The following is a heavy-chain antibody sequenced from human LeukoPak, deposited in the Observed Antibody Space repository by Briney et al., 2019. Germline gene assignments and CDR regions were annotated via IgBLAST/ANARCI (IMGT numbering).Heavy chain of an antibody. CDR3: ARALVAGTFQYFDY. Sequence: PSETLSLTCTVSGGSISSSSYYWSWIRQPPGKGLEWIGYIYYSGSTNYNPSLKSRVTISVDTSKNQFSLKLSSVTAADTAVYYCARALVAGTFQYFDYWGQGTLVTVSS. D-gene: IGHD6-19*01. V-gene: IGHV4-61*01. CDR1: GGSISSSSYY. CDR2: IYYSGST. J-gene: IGHJ4*02.